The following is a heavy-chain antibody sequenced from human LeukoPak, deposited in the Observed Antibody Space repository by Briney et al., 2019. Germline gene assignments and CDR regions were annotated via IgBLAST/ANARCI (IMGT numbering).Heavy chain of an antibody. CDR2: MNPNSGNT. CDR1: GYSFTSYD. V-gene: IGHV1-8*01. J-gene: IGHJ4*02. D-gene: IGHD6-13*01. Sequence: ASVKVSCKASGYSFTSYDINWVRQATGQGLEWMGWMNPNSGNTGSAQKFQGRVTMTRNTSISTAYMELSNLRSEDTAVYCCARRVAAGGTCMGYWGQGTLVTVSS. CDR3: ARRVAAGGTCMGY.